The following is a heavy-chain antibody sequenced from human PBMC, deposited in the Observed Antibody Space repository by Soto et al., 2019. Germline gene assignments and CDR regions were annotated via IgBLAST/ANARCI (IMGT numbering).Heavy chain of an antibody. J-gene: IGHJ6*02. Sequence: QVQLQQWGAGLLKPSETLSLTCAVYGGSFSDYYWSWIRQPPGKGLEWIGEIDHTGSTNYNPSLKGXXTXSXXTSNNQFSLKLSSVTAADTAVYYCARVRPRYGVDVWGQGTTLTVSS. CDR1: GGSFSDYY. V-gene: IGHV4-34*01. CDR3: ARVRPRYGVDV. CDR2: IDHTGST.